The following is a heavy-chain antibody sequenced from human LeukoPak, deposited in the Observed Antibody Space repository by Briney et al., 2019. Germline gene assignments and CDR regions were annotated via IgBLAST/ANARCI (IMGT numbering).Heavy chain of an antibody. Sequence: PSETLSLTCAVYGGSFSGYYWSWIRQPPGKGLEWIGEINHSGSTNYNPSLKSRVTISVDRSKDQFSLKLSSVTAADTAVYYCARAACSSTSCYYFDYWGQGTLVTVSS. CDR2: INHSGST. V-gene: IGHV4-34*01. D-gene: IGHD2-2*01. CDR1: GGSFSGYY. J-gene: IGHJ4*02. CDR3: ARAACSSTSCYYFDY.